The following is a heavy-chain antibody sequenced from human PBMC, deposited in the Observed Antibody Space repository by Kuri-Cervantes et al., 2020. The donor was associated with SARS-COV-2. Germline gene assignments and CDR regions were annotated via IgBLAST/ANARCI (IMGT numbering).Heavy chain of an antibody. CDR1: GFTFSSYG. CDR3: TTAGSY. Sequence: GGSLRLSCAASGFTFSSYGMSWVRQAPGKGLEWVSGIGSYGVTTYYADSVKGRFAISRDNSKNTLSLQMNSLRAEDTAVYYCTTAGSYWGQGTLVTVSS. J-gene: IGHJ4*02. D-gene: IGHD1-26*01. V-gene: IGHV3-23*01. CDR2: IGSYGVTT.